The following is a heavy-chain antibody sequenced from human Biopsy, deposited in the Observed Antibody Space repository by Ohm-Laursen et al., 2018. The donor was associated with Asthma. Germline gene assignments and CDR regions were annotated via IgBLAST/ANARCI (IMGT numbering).Heavy chain of an antibody. CDR3: AREKAYSDILTAYYNGWYFDL. CDR1: GFTFSRYW. V-gene: IGHV3-74*01. D-gene: IGHD3-9*01. CDR2: INTDGRTT. J-gene: IGHJ2*01. Sequence: GSLRLSCAASGFTFSRYWMHWVRQAPGKGLVWVSRINTDGRTTSYADSVKGRFTISRDNAKNSLYLQMNSLRAEDTAVYYCAREKAYSDILTAYYNGWYFDLWGRGTLVTVSS.